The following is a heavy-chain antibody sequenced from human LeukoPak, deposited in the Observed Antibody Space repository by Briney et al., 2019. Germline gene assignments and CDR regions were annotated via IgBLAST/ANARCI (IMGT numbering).Heavy chain of an antibody. D-gene: IGHD1-1*01. CDR2: IDRSGST. CDR1: GGSFSGYS. V-gene: IGHV4-34*01. CDR3: ARGSATGLAY. J-gene: IGHJ4*02. Sequence: MPSETLSLTCAVYGGSFSGYSWTWIRQPPGKGLEWIGEIDRSGSTNYNPSLKSRLTISADTSKNQFSLKLSSVTAADTAVYYCARGSATGLAYWGQGNLVTVSS.